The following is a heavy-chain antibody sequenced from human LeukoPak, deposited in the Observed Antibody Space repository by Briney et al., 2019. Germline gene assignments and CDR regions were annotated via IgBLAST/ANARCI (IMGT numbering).Heavy chain of an antibody. CDR2: IYTSGST. D-gene: IGHD3-3*01. J-gene: IGHJ4*02. CDR3: ARLKSSVLRFLEWLSFDY. V-gene: IGHV4-4*07. CDR1: GGSSSSYY. Sequence: PSETLSLTCTVSGGSSSSYYWGWIRQPAGKGLEWIGRIYTSGSTNYNPSLKSRVTMSVDTSKNQFSLKLSSVTAADTAVYYCARLKSSVLRFLEWLSFDYWGQGTLVTVSS.